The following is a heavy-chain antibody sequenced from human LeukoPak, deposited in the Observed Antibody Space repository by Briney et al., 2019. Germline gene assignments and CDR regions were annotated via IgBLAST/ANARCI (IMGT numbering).Heavy chain of an antibody. CDR2: IYHTGDT. D-gene: IGHD6-25*01. Sequence: SETLSLTCAVSGDFISSSFYWDWIRQPPGKGLEWIGNIYHTGDTYDNPSLKSRVTISLDTSRNQFSLILRSVTAADTAVYYCARGDHYDSSGHYFDYWSQGTLVTVSS. CDR1: GDFISSSFY. V-gene: IGHV4-38-2*01. J-gene: IGHJ4*02. CDR3: ARGDHYDSSGHYFDY.